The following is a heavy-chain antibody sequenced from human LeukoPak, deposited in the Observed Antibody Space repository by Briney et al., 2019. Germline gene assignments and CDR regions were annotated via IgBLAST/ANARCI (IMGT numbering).Heavy chain of an antibody. Sequence: PSESLSLTCAVYGGSFGIYYWSWIRQPPGKGLEWIGEINHSGSTNYNPSLKSRVTISLDMSKNQFSMKLSSVTAADTAVYYCAGPGAGDLDYWGQGTLVTVSS. CDR3: AGPGAGDLDY. V-gene: IGHV4-34*01. D-gene: IGHD3-10*01. CDR1: GGSFGIYY. CDR2: INHSGST. J-gene: IGHJ4*02.